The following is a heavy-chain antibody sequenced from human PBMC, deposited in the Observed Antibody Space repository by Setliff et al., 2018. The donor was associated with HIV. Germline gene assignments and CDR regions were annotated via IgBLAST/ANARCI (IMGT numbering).Heavy chain of an antibody. D-gene: IGHD3-22*01. J-gene: IGHJ6*02. Sequence: PGGSLRLSCAASGFTFSSYTMNWVRQAPGKGLGWVSRIHSDGSSTSYADSVKGRFTISRDKAKNTLSLQMNSLRAEDTAVYYCARSGYYSLFYYGMDVWGQGTTVTVSS. CDR1: GFTFSSYT. CDR2: IHSDGSST. V-gene: IGHV3-74*01. CDR3: ARSGYYSLFYYGMDV.